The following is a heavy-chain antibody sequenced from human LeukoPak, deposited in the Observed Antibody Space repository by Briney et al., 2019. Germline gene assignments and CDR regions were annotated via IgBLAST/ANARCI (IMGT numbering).Heavy chain of an antibody. J-gene: IGHJ4*02. D-gene: IGHD6-19*01. CDR3: ARADTMAGNGIFDY. CDR1: GGSISNFY. Sequence: SETLSLTCTVSGGSISNFYWSWIRQPPGKGLEWIGYIYYSGSTNYNPSLKSRVTISVDTSKNQFSLKVRSVTAADTAVYYCARADTMAGNGIFDYWGQGTLVTVSS. V-gene: IGHV4-59*01. CDR2: IYYSGST.